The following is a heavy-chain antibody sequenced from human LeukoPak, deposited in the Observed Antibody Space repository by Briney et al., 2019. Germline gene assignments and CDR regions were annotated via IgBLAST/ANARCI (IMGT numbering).Heavy chain of an antibody. CDR1: GGSFSGYY. CDR2: INHSGST. D-gene: IGHD6-6*01. Sequence: SETLSLTCAVYGGSFSGYYWSWIRQPPGKGLEWIGEINHSGSTNYNPSLKSRVTISVDTSKNQFSLKLSSVTAADTAVYHCARGYIAARLWGQGTLVTVSS. J-gene: IGHJ4*02. V-gene: IGHV4-34*01. CDR3: ARGYIAARL.